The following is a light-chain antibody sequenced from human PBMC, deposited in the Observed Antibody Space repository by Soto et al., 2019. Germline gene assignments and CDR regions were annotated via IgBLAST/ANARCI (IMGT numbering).Light chain of an antibody. Sequence: QSVLTQPPSVSGAPGQRVTISCTGSSSNIGADYDVHWYQQFPGTAPKLLIYGNSNRPSGVPDRFSGSKSGTSASLAITGLQAEDEADYYCQSYDSSLSAYVVFGGGTQLTVL. V-gene: IGLV1-40*01. J-gene: IGLJ2*01. CDR2: GNS. CDR1: SSNIGADYD. CDR3: QSYDSSLSAYVV.